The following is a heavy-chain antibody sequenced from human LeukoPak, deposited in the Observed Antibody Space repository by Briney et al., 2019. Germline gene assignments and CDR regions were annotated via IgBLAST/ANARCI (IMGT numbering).Heavy chain of an antibody. D-gene: IGHD5-18*01. V-gene: IGHV4-59*01. CDR2: IHYSGST. CDR1: GGSIINYY. CDR3: ARRYSYGYESWFDP. Sequence: SETLSLTCTVSGGSIINYYWSWMRRPPGKGLEWIGYIHYSGSTNYNPSLKSRVTISVDTSKNQFSLKLSSVTAADTAVYHCARRYSYGYESWFDPWGQGTLDTVSS. J-gene: IGHJ5*02.